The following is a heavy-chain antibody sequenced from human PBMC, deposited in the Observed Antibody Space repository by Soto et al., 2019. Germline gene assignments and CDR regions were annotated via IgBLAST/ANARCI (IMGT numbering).Heavy chain of an antibody. CDR1: GGSISSYY. D-gene: IGHD3-22*01. V-gene: IGHV4-59*01. J-gene: IGHJ4*02. CDR3: ARGAGSSAYCAPIAH. Sequence: SETLSLTCPVSGGSISSYYWSWIRQPPGKGLEWIGYIYSSGSTNYNPSLKSRVTLSAXXXXXXFXLXLXXXTAAXTAVYYCARGAGSSAYCAPIAHRGERALVTV. CDR2: IYSSGST.